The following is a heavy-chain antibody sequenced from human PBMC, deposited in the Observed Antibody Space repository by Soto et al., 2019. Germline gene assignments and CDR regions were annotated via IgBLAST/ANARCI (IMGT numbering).Heavy chain of an antibody. V-gene: IGHV3-48*02. J-gene: IGHJ6*02. CDR3: ARDRSSGYYPRLRAGGGKNYGMDV. CDR2: ISSSSSTI. CDR1: GFTFSSYS. Sequence: GGSLRLSCAASGFTFSSYSMNWVRQAPGKGLEWVSYISSSSSTIYYADSVKGRFTISRDNAKNSLYLQMNSLREEDKAVYYCARDRSSGYYPRLRAGGGKNYGMDVWGQGTTVTVSS. D-gene: IGHD3-22*01.